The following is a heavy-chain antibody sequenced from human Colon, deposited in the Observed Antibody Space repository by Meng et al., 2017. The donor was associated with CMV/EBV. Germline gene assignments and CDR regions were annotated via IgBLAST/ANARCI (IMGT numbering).Heavy chain of an antibody. Sequence: SETLSLTCIVSGGSISSYHWSWIRQPPGKGLEWIGYIRYSGSTNSNPSLKSRVTISVDTSKNQFSLKRSSVTAADTAVYYCAREGSPSWGFDPWGQGTLVTVSS. CDR3: AREGSPSWGFDP. V-gene: IGHV4-59*01. CDR2: IRYSGST. CDR1: GGSISSYH. J-gene: IGHJ5*02. D-gene: IGHD6-6*01.